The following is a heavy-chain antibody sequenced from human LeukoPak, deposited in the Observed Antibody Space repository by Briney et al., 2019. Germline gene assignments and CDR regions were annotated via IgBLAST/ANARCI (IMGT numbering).Heavy chain of an antibody. Sequence: SETLSLTCTVSGGSISSSSYYRAWIRQPPGKGLEWIGSIYYSGSTYYNPSLKSRVTISVDTSKNQFSLKLSSVTAADTAVYYCARPVAAAGKGRYFDYWGQGTLVTVSS. V-gene: IGHV4-39*01. D-gene: IGHD6-13*01. CDR3: ARPVAAAGKGRYFDY. CDR2: IYYSGST. J-gene: IGHJ4*02. CDR1: GGSISSSSYY.